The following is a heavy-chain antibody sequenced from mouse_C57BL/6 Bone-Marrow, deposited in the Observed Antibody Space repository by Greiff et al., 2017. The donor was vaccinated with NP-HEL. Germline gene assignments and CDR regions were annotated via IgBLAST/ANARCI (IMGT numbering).Heavy chain of an antibody. CDR2: ISDGGSYT. D-gene: IGHD1-1*01. CDR1: GFTFSSYA. J-gene: IGHJ3*01. CDR3: ARDNPLYYYGSSLAWFAY. Sequence: EVKLMESGGGLVKPGGSLKLSCAASGFTFSSYAMSWVRQTPEKRLEWVATISDGGSYTYYPDNVKGRFTISRDNAKNNLYLQMSHLKSEDTAMYYCARDNPLYYYGSSLAWFAYWGQGTLVTVSA. V-gene: IGHV5-4*01.